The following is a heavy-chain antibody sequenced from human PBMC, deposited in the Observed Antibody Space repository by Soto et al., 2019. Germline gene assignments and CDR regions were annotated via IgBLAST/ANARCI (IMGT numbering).Heavy chain of an antibody. CDR1: GLTLSTSS. CDR2: IRRHTSVT. J-gene: IGHJ5*02. CDR3: GKVGDSGDYTVDR. V-gene: IGHV3-48*01. D-gene: IGHD3-22*01. Sequence: EVQLVESGGMLVQPGGSLRLSCAASGLTLSTSSMNWVRQAPGKGLEWISYIRRHTSVTAYADSVKGRFTISRDSAKNSLYLQMDSLRVEDTAVYYCGKVGDSGDYTVDRWGQGTLVTVSS.